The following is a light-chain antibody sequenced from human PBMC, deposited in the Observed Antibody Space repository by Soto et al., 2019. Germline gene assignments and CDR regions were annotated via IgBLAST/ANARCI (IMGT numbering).Light chain of an antibody. CDR2: VIS. V-gene: IGLV1-40*01. CDR1: SSNIGAGYD. Sequence: QSVLTQPPSVSGAPGQRVTISCTGSSSNIGAGYDVHWYQQLPGTAPKLLIYVISNRPSGVPDRFSGSKSGTSASLAITGLQAEDEADYYCQSYDNSLSGYVFGTGTKLTVL. CDR3: QSYDNSLSGYV. J-gene: IGLJ1*01.